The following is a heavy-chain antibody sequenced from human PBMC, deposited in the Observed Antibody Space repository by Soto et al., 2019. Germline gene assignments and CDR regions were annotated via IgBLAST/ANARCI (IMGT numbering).Heavy chain of an antibody. CDR2: IYYSGST. CDR3: AAIVVVVAATDKIDY. V-gene: IGHV4-39*01. Sequence: AGTLSLTCTVSGFSISSSSYHWVWIRQPPGKGREWIGSIYYSGSTYYNPSLKSRVTISVNTSKNQFSLKLISVTAADTAVYYCAAIVVVVAATDKIDYWGQGALVTVSS. J-gene: IGHJ4*02. D-gene: IGHD2-15*01. CDR1: GFSISSSSYH.